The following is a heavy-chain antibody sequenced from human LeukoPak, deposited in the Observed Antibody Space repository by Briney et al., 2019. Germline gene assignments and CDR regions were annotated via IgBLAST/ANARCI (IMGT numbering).Heavy chain of an antibody. CDR1: GYTFTGYY. CDR2: INPNSGGT. V-gene: IGHV1-2*02. D-gene: IGHD3-9*01. J-gene: IGHJ4*02. Sequence: ASVKVSCKASGYTFTGYYMHWVRQAPGQGLEWMGWINPNSGGTNYAQKFQGRVTMTRDTSISTAYMELSRLRSDDTAVYYCARVTGYYHYFDYWGQGTLVTVSS. CDR3: ARVTGYYHYFDY.